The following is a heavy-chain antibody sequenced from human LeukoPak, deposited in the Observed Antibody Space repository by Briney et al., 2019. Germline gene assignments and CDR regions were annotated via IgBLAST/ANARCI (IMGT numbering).Heavy chain of an antibody. V-gene: IGHV1-2*02. Sequence: ASVKVSCKASGYTFTGYYMHWVRQAPGQGLEGMGWINPNSGGTKYAQKFQGRVTMTRDTSISTAYMELSRLRSDDTAVYYCARGCSSTSCYNYWGQGTLVTVSS. CDR1: GYTFTGYY. CDR3: ARGCSSTSCYNY. J-gene: IGHJ4*02. CDR2: INPNSGGT. D-gene: IGHD2-2*01.